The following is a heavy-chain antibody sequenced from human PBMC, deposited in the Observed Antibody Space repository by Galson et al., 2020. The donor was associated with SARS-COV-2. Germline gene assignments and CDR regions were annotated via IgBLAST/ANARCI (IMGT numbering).Heavy chain of an antibody. J-gene: IGHJ6*02. V-gene: IGHV4-30-4*01. CDR3: ARDTHFSSGSYYNPYYYYYGMDV. D-gene: IGHD3-10*01. CDR1: GGSISSGDYS. Sequence: TSETLSLTCTVSGGSISSGDYSWSWIRQPPGKGLEWIGYIYYSGSTYYNPSLKSRVTISVTTSKNQFSLKLSSVTAADTAVYYWARDTHFSSGSYYNPYYYYYGMDVWGQGTTVTVSS. CDR2: IYYSGST.